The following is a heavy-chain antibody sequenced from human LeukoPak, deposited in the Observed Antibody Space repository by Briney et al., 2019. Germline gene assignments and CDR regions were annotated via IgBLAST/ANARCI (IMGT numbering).Heavy chain of an antibody. CDR3: TRDRGAYNLYDY. J-gene: IGHJ4*02. CDR2: IRSKAYGETA. D-gene: IGHD1-1*01. Sequence: GGSLRLSCTAYGFTFGDYAMSWIRQAPGKGLEWVGFIRSKAYGETADYAASVKGRFTISRDDSKAIAYLQMNSLKTEDTAVYHCTRDRGAYNLYDYWGQGTLVTVSS. V-gene: IGHV3-49*03. CDR1: GFTFGDYA.